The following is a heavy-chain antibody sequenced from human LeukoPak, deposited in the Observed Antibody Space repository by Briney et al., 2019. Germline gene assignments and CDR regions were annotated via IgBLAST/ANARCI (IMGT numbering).Heavy chain of an antibody. CDR2: IYYSGST. V-gene: IGHV4-39*07. CDR3: ARDRVRVDRAFDI. J-gene: IGHJ3*02. Sequence: PSETLSLTCTVSGGSISSSSYYWGWIRQPPGKGLEWIGSIYYSGSTYYNPSLKSRVTISVDTSKNQFSLKLSSVTAADTAVYYCARDRVRVDRAFDIWGQGTMVTVSS. D-gene: IGHD1-14*01. CDR1: GGSISSSSYY.